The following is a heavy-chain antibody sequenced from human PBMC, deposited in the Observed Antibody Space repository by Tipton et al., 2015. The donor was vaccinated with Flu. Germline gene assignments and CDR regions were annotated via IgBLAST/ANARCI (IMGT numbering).Heavy chain of an antibody. CDR3: VRAIYNSDNY. CDR1: GFTLSNYW. V-gene: IGHV3-7*01. Sequence: SLRLSCAASGFTLSNYWMTWVRQAPGKGLEWVANINQDGSQKHYVDSVKGRFTISRDNPVNSMYLQMNSLRADDTAVYYCVRAIYNSDNYSGQGTPVTVSS. CDR2: INQDGSQK. D-gene: IGHD1-14*01. J-gene: IGHJ4*02.